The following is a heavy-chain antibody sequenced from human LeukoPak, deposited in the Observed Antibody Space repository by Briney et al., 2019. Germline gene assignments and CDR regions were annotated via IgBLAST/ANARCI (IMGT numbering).Heavy chain of an antibody. Sequence: SETLSLTCAVYGGSFGGYYWSWIRQPPGKGLEWIGEINHSGSTNYNPSLKSRVTISVDTSKNQFSLKLSSVTAADTAVYYCARGHHGSGSYSSWGQGTLVTVSS. V-gene: IGHV4-34*01. CDR2: INHSGST. CDR3: ARGHHGSGSYSS. CDR1: GGSFGGYY. J-gene: IGHJ4*02. D-gene: IGHD3-10*01.